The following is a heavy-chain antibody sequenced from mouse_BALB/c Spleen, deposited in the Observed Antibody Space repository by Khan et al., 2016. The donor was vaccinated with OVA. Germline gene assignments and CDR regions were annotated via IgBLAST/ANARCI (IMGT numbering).Heavy chain of an antibody. CDR1: GYIFTSYW. J-gene: IGHJ2*01. Sequence: QVQLKESGGELVRPGTSVKLSCKTSGYIFTSYWIHWVKQRSGQGLEWIARIYPGTDNTYYNENFKDKATLTADKSSSTVYLQLSSLKSEDSAVFFCARKEALYYFDYWGQGTTLTVSS. CDR2: IYPGTDNT. CDR3: ARKEALYYFDY. D-gene: IGHD3-2*02. V-gene: IGHV1-76*01.